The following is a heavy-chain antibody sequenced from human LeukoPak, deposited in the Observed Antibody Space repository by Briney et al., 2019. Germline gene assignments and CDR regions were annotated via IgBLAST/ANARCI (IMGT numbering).Heavy chain of an antibody. Sequence: ASVKVSCKASGYTFTGYYMHWVRQAPGQGLEWMGWINPKSGGTNYAQKLQGRVTMTTDTSTSTAYVELRSLRSDDTAVYYCARDTRYYYDSSGYWGYWGQGTLVTVSS. D-gene: IGHD3-22*01. CDR1: GYTFTGYY. CDR3: ARDTRYYYDSSGYWGY. CDR2: INPKSGGT. J-gene: IGHJ4*02. V-gene: IGHV1-2*02.